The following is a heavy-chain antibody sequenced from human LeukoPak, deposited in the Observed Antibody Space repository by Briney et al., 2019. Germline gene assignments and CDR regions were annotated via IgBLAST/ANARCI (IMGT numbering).Heavy chain of an antibody. Sequence: SETLSLTCTVSGGSISSYYWHWIRQPPGKGLEWIGYIYYGGSTNHNPSLKSRVTISVDTSKNQFSLKLSSVTAADTAVYYCAGDSYGSDYWGQGTLVTVSS. CDR3: AGDSYGSDY. J-gene: IGHJ4*02. CDR1: GGSISSYY. V-gene: IGHV4-59*01. D-gene: IGHD5-18*01. CDR2: IYYGGST.